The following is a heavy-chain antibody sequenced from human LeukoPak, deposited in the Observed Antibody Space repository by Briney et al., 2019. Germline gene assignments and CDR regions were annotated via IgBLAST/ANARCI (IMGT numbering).Heavy chain of an antibody. CDR2: IYYRDST. V-gene: IGHV4-31*03. Sequence: SETPSLTCTVSGGSISSGGYYWSWIRQHPGKGLEWIGHIYYRDSTYYNPSLKSRVTISADTSKNQFSLELSSVTAADTAVYYCARDNYYDTSAYALHIWGQGRMVTVSS. CDR1: GGSISSGGYY. J-gene: IGHJ3*02. CDR3: ARDNYYDTSAYALHI. D-gene: IGHD3-22*01.